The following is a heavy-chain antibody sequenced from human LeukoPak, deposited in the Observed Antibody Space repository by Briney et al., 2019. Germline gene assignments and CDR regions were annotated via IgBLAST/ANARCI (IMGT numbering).Heavy chain of an antibody. CDR1: GFTFDDYA. J-gene: IGHJ4*02. V-gene: IGHV3-9*01. CDR2: ISWNSGSI. Sequence: GRSLRLSCAASGFTFDDYAMHWVRQAPGKGLEWVSGISWNSGSIGYADSVKGRFTISRDNAKNSLYLQMNSLRAEDTALYYCAKDLNYYDSSGSDYWGQGTLVTVSS. CDR3: AKDLNYYDSSGSDY. D-gene: IGHD3-22*01.